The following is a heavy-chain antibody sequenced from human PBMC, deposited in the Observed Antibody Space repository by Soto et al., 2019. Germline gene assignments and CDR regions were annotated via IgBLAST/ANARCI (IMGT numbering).Heavy chain of an antibody. CDR3: TRDQDSSGWYTPYYYYGMDV. V-gene: IGHV3-49*04. CDR1: GFTFSSYA. D-gene: IGHD6-19*01. Sequence: QPGGSLRLSCAASGFTFSSYAMSWVRQAPGKGLEWVGFIRSKAYGGTTEYAASVKGRFTISRDDSKSIAYLQMNSLKTEDTAVYYCTRDQDSSGWYTPYYYYGMDVWGQGTTVTVSS. J-gene: IGHJ6*02. CDR2: IRSKAYGGTT.